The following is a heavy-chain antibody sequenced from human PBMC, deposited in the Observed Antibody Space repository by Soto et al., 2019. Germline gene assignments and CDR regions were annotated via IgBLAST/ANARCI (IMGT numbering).Heavy chain of an antibody. CDR1: GGSISSGGYY. J-gene: IGHJ3*02. D-gene: IGHD3-16*02. V-gene: IGHV4-31*03. Sequence: SETLSLTCTVSGGSISSGGYYWSWIRQHPGKGLEWIGYIYYSGSTYYNPSLKSRVTISVDTSKNQFSLKLSSVTAADTAVYYCARVFEVTFGGVIVFDIWGQGTMVTVSS. CDR3: ARVFEVTFGGVIVFDI. CDR2: IYYSGST.